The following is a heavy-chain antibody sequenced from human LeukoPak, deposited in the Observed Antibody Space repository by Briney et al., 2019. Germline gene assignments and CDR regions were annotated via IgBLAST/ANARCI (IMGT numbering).Heavy chain of an antibody. Sequence: PGGSLRLSCAASGFTFSSYGMHWVRQAPGKGLEWVAVISNDVSNKYYADSVKGRFTISRDNSKNTLYKNMNSLRAEGTAVYYCAKDGFDYYDSSGYYYLNYWGQGPLVTVSS. V-gene: IGHV3-30*18. J-gene: IGHJ4*02. CDR1: GFTFSSYG. D-gene: IGHD3-22*01. CDR2: ISNDVSNK. CDR3: AKDGFDYYDSSGYYYLNY.